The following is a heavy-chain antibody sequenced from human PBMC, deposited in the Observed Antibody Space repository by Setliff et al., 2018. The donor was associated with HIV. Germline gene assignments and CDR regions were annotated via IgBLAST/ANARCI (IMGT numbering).Heavy chain of an antibody. CDR2: IHPIFGTT. CDR1: GGTFSSYI. Sequence: SVKVSCKASGGTFSSYITAWVRQAPGQGLEWMGGIHPIFGTTNYARDFMGRASITADESTNTAYMELRSLRSDDTAVYYCARDRAGDAFDIWGQGKMVTVSS. D-gene: IGHD3-10*01. J-gene: IGHJ3*02. V-gene: IGHV1-69*13. CDR3: ARDRAGDAFDI.